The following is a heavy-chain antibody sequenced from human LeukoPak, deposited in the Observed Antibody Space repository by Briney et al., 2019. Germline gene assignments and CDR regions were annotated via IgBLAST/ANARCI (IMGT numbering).Heavy chain of an antibody. Sequence: ASVKVSCKASGYSLTGYYIHWVRQAPGQGLEWMGWINPNSGGTNYAQKFQGRVTMTRDTSISTAYMELSRLRSDDTAVYYCARVVRGVMGATYYFDYCGQGTLVTVSS. D-gene: IGHD3-10*01. V-gene: IGHV1-2*02. CDR3: ARVVRGVMGATYYFDY. J-gene: IGHJ4*02. CDR1: GYSLTGYY. CDR2: INPNSGGT.